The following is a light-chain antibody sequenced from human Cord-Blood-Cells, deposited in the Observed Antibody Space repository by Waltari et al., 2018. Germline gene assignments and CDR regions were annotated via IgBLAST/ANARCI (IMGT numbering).Light chain of an antibody. CDR3: CSYAGSSTVV. Sequence: QSALTPPASVSGSPGQSITISCTGTSSDVGSYNLVPWYQQHPGKAPKRMIYEVSKRPSGVSNRFSGSKSGNTASLTISGLQAEDEADYYCCSYAGSSTVVFGGGTKLTVL. CDR1: SSDVGSYNL. V-gene: IGLV2-23*02. CDR2: EVS. J-gene: IGLJ2*01.